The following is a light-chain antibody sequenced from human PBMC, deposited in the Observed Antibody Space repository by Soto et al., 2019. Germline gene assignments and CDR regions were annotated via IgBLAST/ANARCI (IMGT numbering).Light chain of an antibody. CDR1: SSDVGAYNF. CDR2: DVA. CDR3: MSFTRSNTSV. J-gene: IGLJ1*01. V-gene: IGLV2-14*03. Sequence: QSVLTQPASVSGAPGQSITISCTGTSSDVGAYNFVSWYQHYPDKAPKVVIYDVANRPSGVSYRFSASKSGNTASLTISGLQAEDEADYYCMSFTRSNTSVFGTGTKVTVL.